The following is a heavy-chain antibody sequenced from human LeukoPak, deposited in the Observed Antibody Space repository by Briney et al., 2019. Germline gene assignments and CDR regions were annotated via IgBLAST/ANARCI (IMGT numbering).Heavy chain of an antibody. V-gene: IGHV3-74*01. CDR2: IKTDGSSLDGSST. Sequence: GGSLRLSCAASGFSFSSYWMHWVRQAPGKGLVWVSRIKTDGSSLDGSSTSYADSVKGRFTISRDNAKNSLYLQMSSLRAEDTAVYYCARGYCSGGSCSKYDYWGQGTLVTVSS. CDR1: GFSFSSYW. J-gene: IGHJ4*02. D-gene: IGHD2-15*01. CDR3: ARGYCSGGSCSKYDY.